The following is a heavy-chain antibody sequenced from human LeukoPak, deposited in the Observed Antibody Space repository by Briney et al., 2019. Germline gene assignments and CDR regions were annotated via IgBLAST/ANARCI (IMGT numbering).Heavy chain of an antibody. J-gene: IGHJ3*02. Sequence: SETLSLTCTVSGYSISSGYYWGWIRQPPGKGLEWIGSIYHSGSTYYNPSLKSRVTISVDTSKNQFSLKLSSVTAADTAVYYCASTDRLTVTTYVYAFDTWGQGTMVTVSS. CDR3: ASTDRLTVTTYVYAFDT. CDR2: IYHSGST. V-gene: IGHV4-38-2*02. CDR1: GYSISSGYY. D-gene: IGHD4-17*01.